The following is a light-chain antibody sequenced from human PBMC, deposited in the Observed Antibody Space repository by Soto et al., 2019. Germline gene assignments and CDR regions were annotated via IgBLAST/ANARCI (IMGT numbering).Light chain of an antibody. CDR3: QQYYSYPPFT. J-gene: IGKJ3*01. CDR2: AAS. Sequence: AIRMTQSPSSLSASTGDRVTITCRASQGISSYLAWYQQKPGKAPKLLIYAASTLQSGVPSRFSGSGSVTDIPLTISCLQSEDFTTYYCQQYYSYPPFTFGPGTKVDIK. CDR1: QGISSY. V-gene: IGKV1-8*01.